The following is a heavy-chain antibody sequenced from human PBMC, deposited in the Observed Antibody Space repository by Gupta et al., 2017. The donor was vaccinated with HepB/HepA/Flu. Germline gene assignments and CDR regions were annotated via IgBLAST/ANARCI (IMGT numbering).Heavy chain of an antibody. CDR1: GFSLNTNGVS. CDR3: SLLNIAATFEY. Sequence: QITLKESGPTVVKPTQTLTLTCTLSGFSLNTNGVSVGWIRQPPGEALEWLALIYWDDDKRYSPSLKSRLTTTKDTSKNQVVLTMTNMDPMDTATYYCSLLNIAATFEYWGQGTLVTVSS. J-gene: IGHJ4*02. V-gene: IGHV2-5*02. CDR2: IYWDDDK. D-gene: IGHD2/OR15-2a*01.